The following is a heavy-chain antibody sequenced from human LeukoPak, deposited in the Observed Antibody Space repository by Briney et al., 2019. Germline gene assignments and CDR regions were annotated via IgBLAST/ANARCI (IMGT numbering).Heavy chain of an antibody. CDR3: AHCSSTSCYDGHFDY. V-gene: IGHV3-23*01. D-gene: IGHD2-2*01. CDR2: ISGSGGST. CDR1: GFTFINHA. Sequence: PGGSLRLSCAASGFTFINHAMTWVRQAPGKGLEWVSAISGSGGSTYYADSVKGRFTISRDNSKNTLYLQMNSLRAEDTAVYYCAHCSSTSCYDGHFDYWGQGTLVTVSS. J-gene: IGHJ4*02.